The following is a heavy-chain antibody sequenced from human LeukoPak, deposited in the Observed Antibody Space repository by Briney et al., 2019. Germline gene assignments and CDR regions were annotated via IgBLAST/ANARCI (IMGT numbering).Heavy chain of an antibody. J-gene: IGHJ6*02. CDR2: IWYDRSNK. V-gene: IGHV3-33*01. D-gene: IGHD3-9*01. CDR1: GFTFSRHG. Sequence: GRSLRLSCAVSGFTFSRHGMHWVRQAPGKGLEWVAAIWYDRSNKYYADSVKGRFTISRDDSKNTLYLQMDSLRVEDTAVYYCARDPSRYMDVWGQGTTVTVSS. CDR3: ARDPSRYMDV.